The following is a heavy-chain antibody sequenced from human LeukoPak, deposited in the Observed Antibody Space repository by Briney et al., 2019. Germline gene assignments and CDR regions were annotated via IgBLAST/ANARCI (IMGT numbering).Heavy chain of an antibody. CDR1: GGSISSYY. CDR2: IFYSGST. Sequence: SETLSLTCTVSGGSISSYYWSWIRQPPGKGLEWIGYIFYSGSTNYNPSLMSRVTISVDTSKNQFSLKLSSVTAADTAVYYCARLGGADGYNFDYWGQGTLVTVSS. D-gene: IGHD5-24*01. V-gene: IGHV4-59*08. J-gene: IGHJ4*02. CDR3: ARLGGADGYNFDY.